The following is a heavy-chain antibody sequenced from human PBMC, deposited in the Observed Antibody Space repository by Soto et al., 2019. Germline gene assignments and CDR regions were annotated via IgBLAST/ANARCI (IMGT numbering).Heavy chain of an antibody. J-gene: IGHJ4*02. CDR2: ICGSGGST. D-gene: IGHD2-15*01. Sequence: GGSLRLSCASCGFTFSSFAMSWVRQAPGKGLEWVSAICGSGGSTYYADSVKGRFTISRDNSKNTQYLQMDSLRAEDTAVYYCAKDSGASCYSPIDARGQGTLVTVSS. CDR1: GFTFSSFA. V-gene: IGHV3-23*01. CDR3: AKDSGASCYSPIDA.